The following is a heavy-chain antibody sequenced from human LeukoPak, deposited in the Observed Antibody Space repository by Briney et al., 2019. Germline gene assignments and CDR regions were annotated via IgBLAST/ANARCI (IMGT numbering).Heavy chain of an antibody. CDR1: GHSVSRNSAA. V-gene: IGHV6-1*01. CDR2: TYYRSKWYN. J-gene: IGHJ4*02. CDR3: AGEGQQLAVDY. D-gene: IGHD6-13*01. Sequence: SQTLSLTCAISGHSVSRNSAAWHWIRHSPSRGLEGLGRTYYRSKWYNDYAVSVKSRKTINPDTSKNQFSLQLNSVTPEDTAVYYSAGEGQQLAVDYWGQGTLVTVSS.